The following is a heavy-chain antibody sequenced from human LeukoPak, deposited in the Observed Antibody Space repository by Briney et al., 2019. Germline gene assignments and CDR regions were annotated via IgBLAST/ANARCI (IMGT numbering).Heavy chain of an antibody. CDR3: ASLGPLGRWLGNDAFDI. Sequence: GGSLRLSCAASGFTFSSYSMNWVRQAPGKGLEWVSSISSSSSYIYYADSVKGRFTISRDNAKNSLYLQMNSLRAEDTAVYYCASLGPLGRWLGNDAFDIWGQGTMVTVSS. V-gene: IGHV3-21*01. CDR2: ISSSSSYI. D-gene: IGHD6-19*01. J-gene: IGHJ3*02. CDR1: GFTFSSYS.